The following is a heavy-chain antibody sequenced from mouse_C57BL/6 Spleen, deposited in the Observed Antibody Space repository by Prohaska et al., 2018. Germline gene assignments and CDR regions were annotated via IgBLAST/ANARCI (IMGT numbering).Heavy chain of an antibody. D-gene: IGHD2-3*01. CDR2: INPSTGGT. V-gene: IGHV1-42*01. Sequence: YMNWAKQSPEKSLEWIGEINPSTGGTTYNQKFKAKATLTVDKSSSTAYMQLKSLTSEDSAVYYCACDGYYAMDYWGQGTSVTVSS. J-gene: IGHJ4*01. CDR1: Y. CDR3: ACDGYYAMDY.